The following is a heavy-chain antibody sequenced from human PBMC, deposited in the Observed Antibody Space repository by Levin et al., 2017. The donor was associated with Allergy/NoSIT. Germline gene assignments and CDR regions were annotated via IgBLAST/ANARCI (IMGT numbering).Heavy chain of an antibody. CDR2: INHSGST. CDR3: ARLPGQQLVGYFDY. CDR1: GGSFSGSY. V-gene: IGHV4-34*01. Sequence: SQTLSLTCAVYGGSFSGSYWSWIRQPPGKGLEWIGEINHSGSTNYNPSLKSRVTISVDTSKNQFSLKLSSVTAADTAVYYCARLPGQQLVGYFDYWGQGTLVTVSS. D-gene: IGHD6-13*01. J-gene: IGHJ4*02.